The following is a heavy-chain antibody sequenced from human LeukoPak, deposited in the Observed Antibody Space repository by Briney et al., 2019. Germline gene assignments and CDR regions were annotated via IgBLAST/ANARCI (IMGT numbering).Heavy chain of an antibody. Sequence: GGSLRLSCAASGITFSSFNMNWVRQAPGKGLEWVSSISGTSRYIFYADSVKGRFTISRDNAKNSLYLQMNSLRAEDTAVYYCVRDGEPRWGQGTLVSVSS. J-gene: IGHJ4*02. CDR1: GITFSSFN. CDR3: VRDGEPR. CDR2: ISGTSRYI. D-gene: IGHD1-14*01. V-gene: IGHV3-21*01.